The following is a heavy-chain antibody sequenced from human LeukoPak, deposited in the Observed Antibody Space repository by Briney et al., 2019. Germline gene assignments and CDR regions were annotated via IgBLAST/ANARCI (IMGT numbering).Heavy chain of an antibody. Sequence: GSSVKVSCKASGGTFSSYAISWVRQAPGQGLEWMGGIIPIFGTANYAQKFQGRVTITTDESTSTAYMELSSLRSEDTAVYYCARAPILYDETTVTTDPPALGCFDIWGQGTMVTVSS. J-gene: IGHJ3*02. V-gene: IGHV1-69*05. CDR3: ARAPILYDETTVTTDPPALGCFDI. CDR2: IIPIFGTA. CDR1: GGTFSSYA. D-gene: IGHD4-11*01.